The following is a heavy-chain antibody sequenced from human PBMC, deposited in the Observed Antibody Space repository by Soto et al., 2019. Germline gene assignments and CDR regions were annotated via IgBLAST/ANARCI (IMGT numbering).Heavy chain of an antibody. CDR2: ISSTTNDI. V-gene: IGHV3-21*06. CDR1: GFTFTRYS. J-gene: IGHJ4*02. Sequence: EVQLVESGGGLVKPGGSLRLSWAAAGFTFTRYSMNWFRQAPGKGLEWVSSISSTTNDIYYGGSMKGRFTISRDNAKNSLYLEMNSLRAEDTAVYYCARESEDLTSNFDYWGQGTLVTVSS. CDR3: ARESEDLTSNFDY.